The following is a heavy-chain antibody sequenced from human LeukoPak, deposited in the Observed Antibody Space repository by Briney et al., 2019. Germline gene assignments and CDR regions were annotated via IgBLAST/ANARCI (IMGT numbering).Heavy chain of an antibody. CDR3: ARDFWNFDDSRGYYRDFDS. CDR2: IGSYAGDT. CDR1: TSY. J-gene: IGHJ5*01. Sequence: ASVKVSCKATSYISRVRQAPGQGLEWMGWIGSYAGDTYYAQKFQGRVTVTTDTSSSTAYMELRSLRSDDTAVYYCARDFWNFDDSRGYYRDFDSWGQGTLVTVSS. D-gene: IGHD3-22*01. V-gene: IGHV1-18*01.